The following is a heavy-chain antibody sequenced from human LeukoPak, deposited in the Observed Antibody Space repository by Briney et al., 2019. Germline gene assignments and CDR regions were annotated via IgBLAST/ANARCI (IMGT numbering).Heavy chain of an antibody. CDR2: INPNSGGT. D-gene: IGHD3-3*01. CDR1: GYTFTDYY. J-gene: IGHJ4*02. V-gene: IGHV1-2*02. CDR3: ARDPSTYEEQLAFDY. Sequence: ASVKVSCKASGYTFTDYYMHWVRQAPGQGLEWMGWINPNSGGTNYAQKFQGRVTMTRDTSINTAYMELSRLRSDDTAVYYCARDPSTYEEQLAFDYWGQRTLVTVSS.